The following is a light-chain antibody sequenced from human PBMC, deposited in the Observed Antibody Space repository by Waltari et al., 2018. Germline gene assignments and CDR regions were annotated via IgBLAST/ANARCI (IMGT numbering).Light chain of an antibody. CDR2: GAS. CDR3: QQYYVWPPIT. Sequence: VLLTQSPASLSVSPGDTVLLSCRASQSVRTNLVWYQQKAGQAPRTLIYGASTRASGVPSRFSGSGSETDFTFIISSLQSEDAAVYFCQQYYVWPPITFGGGTKLEI. V-gene: IGKV3-15*01. J-gene: IGKJ4*01. CDR1: QSVRTN.